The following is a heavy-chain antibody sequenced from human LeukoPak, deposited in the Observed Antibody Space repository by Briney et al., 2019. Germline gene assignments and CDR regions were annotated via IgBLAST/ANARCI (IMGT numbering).Heavy chain of an antibody. D-gene: IGHD4-17*01. CDR3: ARGLQPYGYYRDY. CDR1: GGSISSGGYY. Sequence: SETLSLTCTVSGGSISSGGYYWSWIRQHPGKGLEWIGYIYYSGSTYYNPSLKSRVTISVDTSKNQFSLKLSSVTAADTAVYYCARGLQPYGYYRDYWGQGTLVTVSS. V-gene: IGHV4-31*03. CDR2: IYYSGST. J-gene: IGHJ4*02.